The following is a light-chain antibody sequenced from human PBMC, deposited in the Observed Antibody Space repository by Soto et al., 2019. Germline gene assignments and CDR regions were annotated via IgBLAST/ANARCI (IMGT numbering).Light chain of an antibody. J-gene: IGKJ1*01. V-gene: IGKV3-11*01. CDR3: QQYNDWPLT. Sequence: EIVLTRSLGTLSLSPGEGATLACRASQSVSIHLAWYQQTGGQAPRLLIYDTSNRATGIPARFSGSGSGTDFTLTISRLEPEDFALYYCQQYNDWPLTFGQGTKVDIK. CDR2: DTS. CDR1: QSVSIH.